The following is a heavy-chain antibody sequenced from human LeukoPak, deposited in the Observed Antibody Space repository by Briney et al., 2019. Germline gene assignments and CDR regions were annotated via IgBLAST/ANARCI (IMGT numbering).Heavy chain of an antibody. D-gene: IGHD2-2*01. CDR2: ISGSGGST. V-gene: IGHV3-23*01. J-gene: IGHJ6*03. Sequence: PGGSLRLSCAASGFTFSSYAMSWVGQAPGKGLEGVSAISGSGGSTYYADSVKGRFTISRDNSKNTLYLQMNSLRAEDTAVYYCAKLEGSTSLYYYYMDVWGKGTTVTVSS. CDR3: AKLEGSTSLYYYYMDV. CDR1: GFTFSSYA.